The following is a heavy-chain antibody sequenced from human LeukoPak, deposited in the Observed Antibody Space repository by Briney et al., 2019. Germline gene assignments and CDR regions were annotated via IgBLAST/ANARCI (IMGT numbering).Heavy chain of an antibody. CDR1: GFTFNTYG. CDR3: AKDFGTTFRYFDH. J-gene: IGHJ4*02. D-gene: IGHD1-14*01. CDR2: IPYDGSNE. Sequence: PGGSLRLSCAASGFTFNTYGTHWVRQAPGKGLEWVAFIPYDGSNEFYSDSVNGRFTISRDNSKNTLYLQMNSLRAEDTAVFYCAKDFGTTFRYFDHWGQGTLVTVSS. V-gene: IGHV3-30*02.